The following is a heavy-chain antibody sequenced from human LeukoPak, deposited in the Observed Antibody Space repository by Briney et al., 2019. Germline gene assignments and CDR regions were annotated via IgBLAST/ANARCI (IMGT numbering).Heavy chain of an antibody. CDR1: GFTFSSYA. V-gene: IGHV3-64*01. CDR3: ARAVDLYAFDI. Sequence: GGSLRLSCAASGFTFSSYAMHWVRQAPGKGLEYVSAISSNGGSTYYANSVKGRFTISRDNSKNTLYLQMGSLRAEDMAVYYCARAVDLYAFDIWGQGTMVTVSS. J-gene: IGHJ3*02. CDR2: ISSNGGST.